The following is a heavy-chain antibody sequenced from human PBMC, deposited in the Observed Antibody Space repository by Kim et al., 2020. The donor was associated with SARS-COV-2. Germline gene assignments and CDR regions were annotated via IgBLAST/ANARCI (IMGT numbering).Heavy chain of an antibody. CDR1: GFTFSSYE. CDR2: ISSSGSTI. J-gene: IGHJ4*02. Sequence: GGSLRLSCAASGFTFSSYEMNWVRQAPGKGLEWVSYISSSGSTIYYADSVKGRFTISRDNAKNSLYLQMNSLRAEDTAVYYCARDRAGGGGSFDYWGQGTLVTVSS. CDR3: ARDRAGGGGSFDY. D-gene: IGHD3-16*01. V-gene: IGHV3-48*03.